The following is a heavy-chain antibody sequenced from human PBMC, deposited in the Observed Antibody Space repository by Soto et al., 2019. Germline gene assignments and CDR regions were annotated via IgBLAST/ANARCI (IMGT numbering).Heavy chain of an antibody. J-gene: IGHJ5*02. V-gene: IGHV1-2*02. CDR2: INPNSGAT. CDR3: ARGGGTTLAPLP. CDR1: GYTFTGYF. D-gene: IGHD1-1*01. Sequence: VASVKVSCKASGYTFTGYFIHWVRQAPGQGLEWMGWINPNSGATKYAQKFQGRVTMTRDTSINTAHMELSSLRSDDTAVYYCARGGGTTLAPLPCGQGTLVTVSS.